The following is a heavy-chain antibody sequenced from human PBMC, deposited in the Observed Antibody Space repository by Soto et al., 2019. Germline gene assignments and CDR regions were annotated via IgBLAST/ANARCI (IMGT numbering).Heavy chain of an antibody. CDR3: ATMSGSYYPYWYFDL. V-gene: IGHV1-24*01. D-gene: IGHD1-26*01. J-gene: IGHJ2*01. Sequence: GASVKVSCKVSGYTLTELSMHWVRQAPGKGLEWMGGFDPEDGETIYAQKYQGRVTMTEDTSTDTAYMELSSLRSEDTAVYYCATMSGSYYPYWYFDLWGRGTLVTVSS. CDR1: GYTLTELS. CDR2: FDPEDGET.